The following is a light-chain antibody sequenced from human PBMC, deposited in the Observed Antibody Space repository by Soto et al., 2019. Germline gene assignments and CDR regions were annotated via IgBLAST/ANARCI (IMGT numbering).Light chain of an antibody. CDR2: GAS. Sequence: EIVLTQSPGTLSLSIGERTTLSCRASKSVSRSSLTWYQQKPGQAPRLLISGASSRATGIPDRFSGSGSGIDFTLTISRLEPEDFALYYCHQYGSSPPTFAGGTKVEIK. CDR3: HQYGSSPPT. CDR1: KSVSRSS. V-gene: IGKV3-20*01. J-gene: IGKJ4*01.